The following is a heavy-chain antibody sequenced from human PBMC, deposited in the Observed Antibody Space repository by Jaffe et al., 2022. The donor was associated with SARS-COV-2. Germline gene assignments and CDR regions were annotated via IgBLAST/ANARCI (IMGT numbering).Heavy chain of an antibody. D-gene: IGHD3-10*01. Sequence: QITLKESGPTLVKPTQTLTLTCSFSGFSLSASGVGVGWIRQPPGKALQWLALIYWDDDKRYSPSLKSRLTITKDTSKNQVVLTMTNMDPVDTATYYCARWVWATIGEYYFDYWGQGTLVTVSS. CDR1: GFSLSASGVG. CDR2: IYWDDDK. CDR3: ARWVWATIGEYYFDY. J-gene: IGHJ4*02. V-gene: IGHV2-5*02.